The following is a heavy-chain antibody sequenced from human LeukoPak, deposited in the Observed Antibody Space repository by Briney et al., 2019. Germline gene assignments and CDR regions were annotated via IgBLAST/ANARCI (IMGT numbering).Heavy chain of an antibody. Sequence: ASVKVSCKASGYTFTNYAINWVRQAPGQGLEWIGSINTNTGNPTFAQGFTGRFVFSLDTSVSTAYLQISSLKAEDTAVYYCAREEEYSSTSTWFDPWGQGTLVTVSS. V-gene: IGHV7-4-1*02. CDR2: INTNTGNP. CDR1: GYTFTNYA. J-gene: IGHJ5*02. CDR3: AREEEYSSTSTWFDP. D-gene: IGHD6-13*01.